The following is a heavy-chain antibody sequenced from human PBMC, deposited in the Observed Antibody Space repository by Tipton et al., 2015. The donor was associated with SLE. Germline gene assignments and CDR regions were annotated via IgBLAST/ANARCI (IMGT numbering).Heavy chain of an antibody. CDR3: ARDTLTMSLGYYYYGMDV. V-gene: IGHV3-21*01. CDR2: ISSSSSYI. CDR1: GFTFSSYS. J-gene: IGHJ6*02. D-gene: IGHD3-10*02. Sequence: SLRLSCAASGFTFSSYSMNWVRQAPGKGLEWVSSISSSSSYIYYADSVKGRFTISRDNAKNSLYLQMNSLRAEDTAVYYCARDTLTMSLGYYYYGMDVWGQGTTVTVSS.